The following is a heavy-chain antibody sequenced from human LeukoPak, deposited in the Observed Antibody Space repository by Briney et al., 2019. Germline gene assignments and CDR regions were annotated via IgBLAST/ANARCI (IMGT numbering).Heavy chain of an antibody. J-gene: IGHJ4*02. D-gene: IGHD4-17*01. CDR2: LYSGGST. CDR1: GFIVSSNY. V-gene: IGHV3-53*01. Sequence: GGSLRLSCAASGFIVSSNYMSWVRQAPGKGLEWVSILYSGGSTYYADSVKGRFNISRDNSKNTLYLQMNSLRAEDTAVYYCARIMTTMTTLDYWGQGTLVTVSS. CDR3: ARIMTTMTTLDY.